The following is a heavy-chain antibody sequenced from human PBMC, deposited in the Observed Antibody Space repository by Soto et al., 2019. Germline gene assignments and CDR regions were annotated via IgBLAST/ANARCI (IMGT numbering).Heavy chain of an antibody. CDR3: ARELYYYDSSGYYPKGVLYYYYGMAV. D-gene: IGHD3-22*01. CDR1: GFTFSSYW. Sequence: EVQLVESGGGWVQPGGSLRLSCAASGFTFSSYWMSWVRQAPGKGLEWVANIKQDGSEKYYVDSVKGRFTISRDNAKNSLYLKMNSPRAEDKAVYYCARELYYYDSSGYYPKGVLYYYYGMAVWGQGTTVTVSS. V-gene: IGHV3-7*01. J-gene: IGHJ6*02. CDR2: IKQDGSEK.